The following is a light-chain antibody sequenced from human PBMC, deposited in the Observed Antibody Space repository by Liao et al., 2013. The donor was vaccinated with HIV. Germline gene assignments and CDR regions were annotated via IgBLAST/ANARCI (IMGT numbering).Light chain of an antibody. CDR3: QAWDSRTSYG. Sequence: SYELTQPPSVSVSPGQTARITCSGDALPKQYAYWYQQKPGQAPVLLIYKDSERPSGIPERFSGSSSGTTVTLTISGVQAEDEADYYCQAWDSRTSYGFGTGTKVTVL. CDR1: ALPKQY. J-gene: IGLJ1*01. V-gene: IGLV3-25*03. CDR2: KDS.